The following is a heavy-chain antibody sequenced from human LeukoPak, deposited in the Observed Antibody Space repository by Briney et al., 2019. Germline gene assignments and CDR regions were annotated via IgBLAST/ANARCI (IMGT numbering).Heavy chain of an antibody. D-gene: IGHD3-22*01. J-gene: IGHJ4*02. CDR1: GFTFSDYY. Sequence: GGSLRLSCAASGFTFSDYYMSWIRQAPGKGLEWVSYTSSSGSTIYYADSVKGRFTISRDNAKNSLYLQMNSLRAEDTAVYYCARDRYYDSSGYCGYWGQGTLVTVSS. V-gene: IGHV3-11*04. CDR2: TSSSGSTI. CDR3: ARDRYYDSSGYCGY.